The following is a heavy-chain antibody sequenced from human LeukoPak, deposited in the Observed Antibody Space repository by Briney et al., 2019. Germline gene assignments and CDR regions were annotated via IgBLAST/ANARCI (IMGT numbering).Heavy chain of an antibody. CDR3: AWGYSYDFHFDY. Sequence: GASVKVSCKAPGGTFSSYAISWVRQAPGQGLEWMGGIIPIFGTANYAQKFQGRVTITADESTSTAYMELSSLRSEDTAVYYCAWGYSYDFHFDYWGQGTLVTVSS. CDR1: GGTFSSYA. CDR2: IIPIFGTA. V-gene: IGHV1-69*13. J-gene: IGHJ4*02. D-gene: IGHD5-18*01.